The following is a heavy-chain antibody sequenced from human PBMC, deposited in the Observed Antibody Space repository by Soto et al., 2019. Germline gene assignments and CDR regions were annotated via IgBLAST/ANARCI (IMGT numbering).Heavy chain of an antibody. CDR1: GGSISTYY. J-gene: IGHJ3*02. V-gene: IGHV4-59*05. CDR3: ARRRGDYDAFDI. D-gene: IGHD4-17*01. CDR2: IYYSGST. Sequence: SETLSLTCTVSGGSISTYYWSWIRQSPGKGLEWIGSIYYSGSTYYNPSLKSRVTISVDTSKNQFSLKLSSVTAADTAVYYCARRRGDYDAFDIWGQGTMVTVSS.